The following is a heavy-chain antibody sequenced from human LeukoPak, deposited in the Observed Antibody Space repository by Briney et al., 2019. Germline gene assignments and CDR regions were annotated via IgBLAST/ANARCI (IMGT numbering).Heavy chain of an antibody. D-gene: IGHD6-13*01. CDR1: GYSISSGYY. V-gene: IGHV4-38-2*02. CDR3: AGEGQQLVMGPCWAFDI. CDR2: IYHSGST. Sequence: PSETLSLTCTVSGYSISSGYYWGWIRQPPGKGLEWIGSIYHSGSTYYNPSLKSRVTISVDTSKNQFSLKLSSVTAADTAVYYCAGEGQQLVMGPCWAFDIWGQGTMVTVSS. J-gene: IGHJ3*02.